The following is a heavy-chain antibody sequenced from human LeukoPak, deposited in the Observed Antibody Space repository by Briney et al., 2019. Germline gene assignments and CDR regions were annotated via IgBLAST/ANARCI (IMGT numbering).Heavy chain of an antibody. CDR1: GFTLDDYA. J-gene: IGHJ4*02. Sequence: GGSLRPSCAASGFTLDDYAMHWVRQAPGKGLEWVSGISWNSGSIGYADSVKGRFTISRDNAKNSLYLQMNSLRAEDMALYYCAKGVGWELPPHFDYWGQGTLVTVSS. V-gene: IGHV3-9*03. CDR2: ISWNSGSI. CDR3: AKGVGWELPPHFDY. D-gene: IGHD1-26*01.